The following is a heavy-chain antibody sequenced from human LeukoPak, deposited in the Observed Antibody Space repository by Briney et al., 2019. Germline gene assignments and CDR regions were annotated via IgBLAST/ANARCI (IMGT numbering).Heavy chain of an antibody. V-gene: IGHV3-15*01. CDR2: INSTTDGGTT. CDR3: TTLIAACY. D-gene: IGHD6-13*01. J-gene: IGHJ4*02. CDR1: GFTFSSAW. Sequence: PGGSLRLSCAASGFTFSSAWMSWVRQAPGKGREWVGRINSTTDGGTTDYAAPVKCRFNISSDDSNNTMYLQLKSLKTEDTAVYYCTTLIAACYWGQGTLVTDSS.